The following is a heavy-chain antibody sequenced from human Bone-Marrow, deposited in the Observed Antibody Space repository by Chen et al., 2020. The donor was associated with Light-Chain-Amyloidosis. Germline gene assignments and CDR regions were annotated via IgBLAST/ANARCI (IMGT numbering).Heavy chain of an antibody. CDR3: ARVQTVTALNY. J-gene: IGHJ4*02. Sequence: QVQLQESGPGLVKPSETMSLTCSVSETSIDAAYWAWIRQPPGKGLEWIGYIFYSGSTTYNPSLKSRVTMSVDTSTNQFSLKLTSLTTADTAVYYCARVQTVTALNYWGQGTMVTVSS. CDR2: IFYSGST. V-gene: IGHV4-59*01. D-gene: IGHD2-21*02. CDR1: ETSIDAAY.